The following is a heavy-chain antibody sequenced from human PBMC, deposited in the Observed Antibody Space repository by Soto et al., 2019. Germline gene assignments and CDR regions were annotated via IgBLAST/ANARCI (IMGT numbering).Heavy chain of an antibody. D-gene: IGHD4-17*01. V-gene: IGHV4-31*01. Sequence: SETLSLTCTVSGGSISSGGYYRSWIRQHPAQGLARIGYIYYSQSTYYNPSLKMLVTISVDTSKNQFSLRLGSVTAADTAMYYCARVTTVTTGVDYCGMDVWGQGTTVSVSS. CDR1: GGSISSGGYY. CDR2: IYYSQST. CDR3: ARVTTVTTGVDYCGMDV. J-gene: IGHJ6*02.